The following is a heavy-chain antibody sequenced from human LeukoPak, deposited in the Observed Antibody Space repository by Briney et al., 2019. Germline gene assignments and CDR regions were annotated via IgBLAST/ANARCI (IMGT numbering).Heavy chain of an antibody. CDR3: ARVGERFAGLYNWFDP. D-gene: IGHD3-10*01. V-gene: IGHV1-69*13. Sequence: SVKVSCKASGGTFSSYAISWVRQAPGQGREWMGGVIPIFGTANYAQKFQGRVTITADESTSTAYMELSSLRSEDTAVYYCARVGERFAGLYNWFDPWGQGTLVTVSP. CDR1: GGTFSSYA. CDR2: VIPIFGTA. J-gene: IGHJ5*02.